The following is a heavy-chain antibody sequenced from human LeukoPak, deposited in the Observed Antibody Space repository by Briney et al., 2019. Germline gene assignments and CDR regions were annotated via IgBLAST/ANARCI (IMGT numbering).Heavy chain of an antibody. CDR1: GFTFSSYA. J-gene: IGHJ4*02. D-gene: IGHD3-22*01. CDR3: AKQGGSGYYFHFDY. V-gene: IGHV3-23*01. Sequence: GGSLRLSCAASGFTFSSYAMSWVRQAPGKGLKWVSAISGSGGSTYYADSVKGRFTISRDNSKNTLYLQMNSLRAEDTAVYYCAKQGGSGYYFHFDYWGQGTLVTVSS. CDR2: ISGSGGST.